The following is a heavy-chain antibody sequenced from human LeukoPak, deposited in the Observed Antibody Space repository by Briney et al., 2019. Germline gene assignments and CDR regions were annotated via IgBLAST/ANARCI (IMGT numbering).Heavy chain of an antibody. CDR2: INPNSGDT. Sequence: ASVKVSCKASGYTFTGYYTHWVRQAPGQGLEWMGRINPNSGDTNYAQKFQGRVTMTRDTSISTAYMELSSLRSDDTAVYYCARDPPPHSSSYWGSYSYYYIDVWGKGTTVTVSS. V-gene: IGHV1-2*06. CDR1: GYTFTGYY. J-gene: IGHJ6*03. D-gene: IGHD3-22*01. CDR3: ARDPPPHSSSYWGSYSYYYIDV.